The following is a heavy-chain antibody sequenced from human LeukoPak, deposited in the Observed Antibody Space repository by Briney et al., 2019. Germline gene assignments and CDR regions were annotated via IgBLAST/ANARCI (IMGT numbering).Heavy chain of an antibody. CDR2: IYYSRST. CDR3: ARVVSYYYYMDV. CDR1: GGSISSYY. D-gene: IGHD2-2*01. Sequence: PSETLSLTCTVSGGSISSYYWSWIRQPPGKGLEWIGYIYYSRSTNYNPSLKSRVTISVDTSKNQFSLKLSSVTVADTAVYYCARVVSYYYYMDVWGKGTTVTISS. V-gene: IGHV4-59*01. J-gene: IGHJ6*03.